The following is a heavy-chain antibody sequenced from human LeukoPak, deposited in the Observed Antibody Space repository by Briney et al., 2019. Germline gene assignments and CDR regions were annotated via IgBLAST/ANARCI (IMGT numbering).Heavy chain of an antibody. V-gene: IGHV4-34*01. J-gene: IGHJ4*02. CDR1: GGSFSGYY. CDR3: ATGGIERGYSYGRTPSIFDY. Sequence: PSETLSLTCAVYGGSFSGYYWSWIRQPPGKGLDWIGEINHSAGTNYNPSLKRRVTISVDTSKNQFSLKLSSVTAADTAVYYCATGGIERGYSYGRTPSIFDYWGQGTLVTVSS. CDR2: INHSAGT. D-gene: IGHD5-18*01.